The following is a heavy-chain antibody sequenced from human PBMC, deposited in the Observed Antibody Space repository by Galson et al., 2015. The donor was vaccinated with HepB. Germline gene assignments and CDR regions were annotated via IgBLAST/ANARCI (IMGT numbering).Heavy chain of an antibody. D-gene: IGHD2-15*01. V-gene: IGHV3-74*01. J-gene: IGHJ4*02. CDR1: GFTFSIYS. CDR2: IDGDGSST. Sequence: SLRLSCAASGFTFSIYSIHWVRQAPGKGLVWVSRIDGDGSSTSYADSVKGRFTISRDNAKNTVYLQMNSLRAEDTAVFHCARARIYSFDYWGQGSLVTVSS. CDR3: ARARIYSFDY.